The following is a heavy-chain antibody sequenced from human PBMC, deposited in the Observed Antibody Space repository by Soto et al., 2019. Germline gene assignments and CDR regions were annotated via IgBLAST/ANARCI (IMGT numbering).Heavy chain of an antibody. J-gene: IGHJ2*01. CDR2: ISYDGSNK. Sequence: QVQLVESGGGVVQPGRSLRLSCAASGFTFSSYAMHWVRQAPGKGLEWVAVISYDGSNKYYADSVKGRFTISRDNSKNTLYLQMNSLRAEDTAVYYCARELPSDLWGRGTLVTVSS. V-gene: IGHV3-30-3*01. CDR3: ARELPSDL. CDR1: GFTFSSYA.